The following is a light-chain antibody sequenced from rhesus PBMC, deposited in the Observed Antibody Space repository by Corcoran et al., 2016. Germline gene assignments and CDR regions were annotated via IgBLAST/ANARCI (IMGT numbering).Light chain of an antibody. Sequence: DIQMTQSPSSLSASVGDTVTITCRASQGISSWLAWYQQKPGKAPKLLIYKASSLQSGVPSRLSGRGSGTVFTLTISSLQSEDFATYYCQQYSSRPLTFGGGTKVELK. CDR3: QQYSSRPLT. J-gene: IGKJ4*01. CDR1: QGISSW. CDR2: KAS. V-gene: IGKV1-22*01.